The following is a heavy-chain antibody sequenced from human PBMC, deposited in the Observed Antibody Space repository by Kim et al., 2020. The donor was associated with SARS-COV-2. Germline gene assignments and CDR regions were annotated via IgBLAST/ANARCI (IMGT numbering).Heavy chain of an antibody. V-gene: IGHV4-39*07. CDR2: IYYSGST. CDR1: GGSISSSSYY. CDR3: ARGTPTVTLGPLVPFNF. J-gene: IGHJ4*02. D-gene: IGHD4-4*01. Sequence: SETLSLTCTVSGGSISSSSYYWGWIRQPPGKGLEWIGSIYYSGSTYYNPSLKSRVTISVDTSKNHFSLKLSSVTAADTAVYYCARGTPTVTLGPLVPFNFWGQGTLVTVSS.